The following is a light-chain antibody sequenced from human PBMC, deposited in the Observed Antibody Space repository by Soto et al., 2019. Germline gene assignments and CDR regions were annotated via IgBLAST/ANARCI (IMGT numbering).Light chain of an antibody. CDR3: QQIYGTPQT. V-gene: IGKV1-39*01. CDR1: QSISSY. Sequence: DIQMTQSPSSLSASIGDRVTITCRASQSISSYLNWYQQKPGKAPKLLIYAASSLQSGVPSRFSGRGSGTNFTLTFSVLQPEDFATYYCQQIYGTPQTFGKGTKVDIK. CDR2: AAS. J-gene: IGKJ1*01.